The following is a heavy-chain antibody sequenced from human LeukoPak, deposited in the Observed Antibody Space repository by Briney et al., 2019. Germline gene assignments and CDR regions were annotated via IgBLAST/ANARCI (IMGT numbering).Heavy chain of an antibody. V-gene: IGHV3-9*01. CDR1: GFTFGDYA. J-gene: IGHJ4*02. CDR3: ANGPSFNTLGGN. CDR2: ISWNSVTK. Sequence: GGSLRLSCAASGFTFGDYAMHWVRLPPGKGPEWVSGISWNSVTKGYADSVKGRFTVSRDNAKNSLYLHMNSLTTEDTALYYCANGPSFNTLGGNWGQGALVTVSS. D-gene: IGHD2-2*02.